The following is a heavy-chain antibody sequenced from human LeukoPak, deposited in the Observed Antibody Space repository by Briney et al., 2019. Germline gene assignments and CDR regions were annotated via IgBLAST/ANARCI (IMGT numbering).Heavy chain of an antibody. CDR3: AKAVEMATAPFDY. D-gene: IGHD5-18*01. CDR1: GFTFDDYA. Sequence: GRSLRLSCAASGFTFDDYAMHWVRQAPGYGLEWVSGISWNSGSIGYADSVKGRFTISRDNAKNSLYLQMNSLRAEDTALYYCAKAVEMATAPFDYWGQGTLVTVSS. CDR2: ISWNSGSI. J-gene: IGHJ4*02. V-gene: IGHV3-9*01.